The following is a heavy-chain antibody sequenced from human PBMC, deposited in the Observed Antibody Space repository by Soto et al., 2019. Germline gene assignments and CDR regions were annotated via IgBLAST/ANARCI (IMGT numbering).Heavy chain of an antibody. CDR1: GYTFTSYY. J-gene: IGHJ6*02. V-gene: IGHV1-46*01. D-gene: IGHD4-17*01. Sequence: QVQLVQSGAEVKKPGASVKVSCKASGYTFTSYYMHWVRQAPGQGLEWMGIINPSGGSTSYAQKFQGRVTMTRDTSPSTVYMELSSLRSEDTAVYYCARQHDYGDYDYGMDVWGQGTTVTVSS. CDR2: INPSGGST. CDR3: ARQHDYGDYDYGMDV.